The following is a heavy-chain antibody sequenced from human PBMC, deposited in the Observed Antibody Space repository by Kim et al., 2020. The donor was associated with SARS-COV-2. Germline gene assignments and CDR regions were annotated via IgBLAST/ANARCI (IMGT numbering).Heavy chain of an antibody. V-gene: IGHV3-33*01. CDR3: ARDKGERYSDY. CDR1: GLPFIASG. D-gene: IGHD3-16*01. J-gene: IGHJ4*02. CDR2: IWSDGSKE. Sequence: GGSLRLSCAASGLPFIASGMHWVRQAPGKGLEWVAMIWSDGSKEYYADSVKGRFTISRDNSKNTVYLQMNSLRAEDTAVYYCARDKGERYSDYWGQGTLVIVS.